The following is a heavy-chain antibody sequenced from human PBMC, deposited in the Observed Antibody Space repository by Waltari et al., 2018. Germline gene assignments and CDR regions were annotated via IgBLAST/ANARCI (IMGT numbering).Heavy chain of an antibody. J-gene: IGHJ5*02. CDR3: ARSGMATITGHWFDP. CDR1: GYTFTSYY. V-gene: IGHV1-46*01. D-gene: IGHD5-12*01. CDR2: INPSGGST. Sequence: QVQLVQSGAEVKKPGASVKVSCKASGYTFTSYYMHWVRQAPGQGLEWMGIINPSGGSTSYAQKFQGRVTMTRDTSTSTVYMELSSLRSEDTAVYYCARSGMATITGHWFDPWGQGTLVTVSS.